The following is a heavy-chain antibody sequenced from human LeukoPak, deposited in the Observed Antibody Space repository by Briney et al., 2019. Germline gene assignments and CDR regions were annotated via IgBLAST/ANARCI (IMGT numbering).Heavy chain of an antibody. CDR3: ARAGEHSSSWYRAAFDI. V-gene: IGHV3-30-3*01. D-gene: IGHD6-13*01. J-gene: IGHJ3*02. CDR1: GFTFSSFA. CDR2: ISYDGSNK. Sequence: PGRSLRLSCAPSGFTFSSFAMHCVRQAPGKGLECVAVISYDGSNKYYADSVKGRFTISRDNSKNTLYLQMNSLRAEDTAVYYCARAGEHSSSWYRAAFDIWGQGTMVTVSS.